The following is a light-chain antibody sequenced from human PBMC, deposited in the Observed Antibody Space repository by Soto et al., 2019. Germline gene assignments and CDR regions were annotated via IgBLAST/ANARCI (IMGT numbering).Light chain of an antibody. V-gene: IGKV1-5*03. CDR1: QSINNW. CDR2: KAS. Sequence: DIKMTQSPSTLSASVGDRVTITCRASQSINNWLAWYQQKPGKAPKLLIYKASSLESGVPSRFSGSGSGTEFTLTISSLQPDDFATYYCQQYNSYSRTFGQGTKVDIK. J-gene: IGKJ1*01. CDR3: QQYNSYSRT.